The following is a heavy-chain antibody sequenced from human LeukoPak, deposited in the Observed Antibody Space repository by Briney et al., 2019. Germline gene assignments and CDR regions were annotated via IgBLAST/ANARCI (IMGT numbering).Heavy chain of an antibody. Sequence: GGSLRLSCAVSGFSFSNYGMNWVRQAPGKGLEWVADIRYDSSKRHYVDSVKGRFTISRDNSKNTLYLEMGSLRVEDTAVYYCATPLSASSTDYWGQGTMVTVSS. D-gene: IGHD6-6*01. V-gene: IGHV3-30*02. CDR3: ATPLSASSTDY. CDR2: IRYDSSKR. J-gene: IGHJ4*02. CDR1: GFSFSNYG.